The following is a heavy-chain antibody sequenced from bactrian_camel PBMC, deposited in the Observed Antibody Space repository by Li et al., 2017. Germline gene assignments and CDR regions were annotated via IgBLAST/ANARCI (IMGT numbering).Heavy chain of an antibody. CDR3: ATSVLRSDNGCDLSLIGGQEDFAY. CDR2: VHTAGRST. Sequence: VQQVESGGGSVQAGGSLTLSCVASGSDYPHSPTCMAWFRQEAGKKREGVAAVHTAGRSTVYADSVQGRFTMSQDVAKNTLYLQTNSLKPEDTSMYYCATSVLRSDNGCDLSLIGGQEDFAYWGQGTQVTVS. CDR1: GSDYPHSP. J-gene: IGHJ6*01. V-gene: IGHV3S54*01. D-gene: IGHD4*01.